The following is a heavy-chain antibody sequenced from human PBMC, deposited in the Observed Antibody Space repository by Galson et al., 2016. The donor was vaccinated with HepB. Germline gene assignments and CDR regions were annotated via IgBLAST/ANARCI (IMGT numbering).Heavy chain of an antibody. Sequence: SVKVSCKASGDILSSYAISWVRQAPGQGLEWMGRMIPITGKAKYSQKFQGRVTITADKSTSTVYMDLNSLRSDDPAVYYCARHSSSGWYRANWFDPWGQGTLVTVSS. CDR2: MIPITGKA. CDR3: ARHSSSGWYRANWFDP. V-gene: IGHV1-69*04. CDR1: GDILSSYA. D-gene: IGHD6-19*01. J-gene: IGHJ5*02.